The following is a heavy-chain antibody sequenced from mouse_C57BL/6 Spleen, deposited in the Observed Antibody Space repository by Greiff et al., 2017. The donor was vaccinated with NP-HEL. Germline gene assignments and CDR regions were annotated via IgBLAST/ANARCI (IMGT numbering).Heavy chain of an antibody. D-gene: IGHD2-2*01. CDR1: GYKFPDYN. CDR3: ARRFYGSFAY. CDR2: INPNNGGT. Sequence: VQLQQSGPELVKPGASVKIPCKASGYKFPDYNMDWVKQSHGKSLEWIGDINPNNGGTIYNQKFKGKATLTVDKSSSTAYMELRSLTSEDTAVYYCARRFYGSFAYWGQGTLVTVSA. J-gene: IGHJ3*01. V-gene: IGHV1-18*01.